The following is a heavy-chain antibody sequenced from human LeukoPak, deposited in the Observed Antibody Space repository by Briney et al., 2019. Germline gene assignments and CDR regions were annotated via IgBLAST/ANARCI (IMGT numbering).Heavy chain of an antibody. CDR2: IYSSGST. CDR1: GASISSYY. CDR3: TRGYSYGYGY. J-gene: IGHJ4*02. Sequence: SETLSLTCTVSGASISSYYWSWIRQPPGKGLEWIGYIYSSGSTNYNPSLKSRVTISVDTSKNQFSLKLNFVTAADTAVYYCTRGYSYGYGYWGQGTLVTVSS. V-gene: IGHV4-59*01. D-gene: IGHD5-18*01.